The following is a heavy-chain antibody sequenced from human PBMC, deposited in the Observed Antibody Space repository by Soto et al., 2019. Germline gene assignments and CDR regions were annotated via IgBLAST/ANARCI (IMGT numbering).Heavy chain of an antibody. D-gene: IGHD3-16*01. CDR3: ARDWGSSARGYYYGMDV. V-gene: IGHV3-48*02. CDR2: ISSSSSSI. CDR1: GFAFSSYS. J-gene: IGHJ6*02. Sequence: PGGSVRLSCAASGFAFSSYSMNWVRQAPGKGLEWVSNISSSSSSIYYADSVKGRFTISRDNAKNSLYLQMNSLRDEDTAVYYCARDWGSSARGYYYGMDVWGQGTTVTVSS.